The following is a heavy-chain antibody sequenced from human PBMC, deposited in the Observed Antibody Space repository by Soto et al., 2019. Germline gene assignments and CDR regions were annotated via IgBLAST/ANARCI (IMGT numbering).Heavy chain of an antibody. CDR2: ISGSDSSP. V-gene: IGHV3-23*01. J-gene: IGHJ4*02. CDR3: GKDWGGVLGAENYWYY. D-gene: IGHD2-8*02. Sequence: EVQLLESGGGLVQPGGSLRLSCAASGFIFSSYAMSWVRQAPGKGLEWVSGISGSDSSPYYADSVKGRFTISRDNSKSTLYLQMNGLGAEDTALYYCGKDWGGVLGAENYWYYWGQGTLVTVSS. CDR1: GFIFSSYA.